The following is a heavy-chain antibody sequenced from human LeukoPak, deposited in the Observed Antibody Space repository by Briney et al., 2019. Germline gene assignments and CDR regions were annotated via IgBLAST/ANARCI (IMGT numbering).Heavy chain of an antibody. CDR3: AKELIPTMVRGVMFDYYYYGMDV. Sequence: GGSLRLSCAASGFTFSSYSMNWVRQAPGKGLEWVAVISYDGSNKYYADSVKGRFTISRDNSKNTLYLQMNSLRAEDTAVYYCAKELIPTMVRGVMFDYYYYGMDVWGQGTTVTVSS. CDR1: GFTFSSYS. J-gene: IGHJ6*02. CDR2: ISYDGSNK. V-gene: IGHV3-30*18. D-gene: IGHD3-10*01.